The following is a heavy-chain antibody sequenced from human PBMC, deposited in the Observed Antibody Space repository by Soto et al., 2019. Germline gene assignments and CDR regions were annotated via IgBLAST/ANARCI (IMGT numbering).Heavy chain of an antibody. CDR2: MHTGGNEK. CDR3: ASYADTTGHYSHFDL. D-gene: IGHD3-9*01. V-gene: IGHV3-30*03. J-gene: IGHJ4*02. CDR1: GFTFSYYG. Sequence: QVQLVESGGGVVQPGGSLRLSCAASGFTFSYYGFHWVRQAPGKGLEWVAVMHTGGNEKYYVDSVKGRFTVSRDDSRNMVYLEMSGLRAEDTAEYFCASYADTTGHYSHFDLWGRGALVAVS.